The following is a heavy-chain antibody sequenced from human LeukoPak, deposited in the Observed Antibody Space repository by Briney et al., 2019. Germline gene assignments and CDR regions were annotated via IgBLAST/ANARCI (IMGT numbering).Heavy chain of an antibody. J-gene: IGHJ5*02. V-gene: IGHV4-4*07. D-gene: IGHD3-10*01. Sequence: PSETLSLTCTVSGGSMSSYYGNWVRQPAGKGLEWVGRINSSGSTNYNPSLKSRVTMSVDTSKNPFSLKLSSVTAADTAVYYCARDPSSFGGRFDPWGQGTLVAVSS. CDR1: GGSMSSYY. CDR2: INSSGST. CDR3: ARDPSSFGGRFDP.